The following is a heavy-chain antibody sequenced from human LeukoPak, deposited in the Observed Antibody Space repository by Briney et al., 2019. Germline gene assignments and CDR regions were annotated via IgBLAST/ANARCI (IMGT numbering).Heavy chain of an antibody. CDR1: GYTFTSYD. Sequence: ASVKVSCKASGYTFTSYDINWVRQATGQGPEWMGWMNPNSGNTGYAQKFQGRVTMTRNTSISTAYMELSSLRSEDTAVYYCARRWLRSPALDYWGQGTLVTVSS. D-gene: IGHD5-12*01. V-gene: IGHV1-8*01. CDR2: MNPNSGNT. J-gene: IGHJ4*02. CDR3: ARRWLRSPALDY.